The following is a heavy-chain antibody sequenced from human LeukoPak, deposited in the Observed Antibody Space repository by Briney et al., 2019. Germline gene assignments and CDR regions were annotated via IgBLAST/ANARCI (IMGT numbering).Heavy chain of an antibody. CDR3: ARDQRAYYDFWSGYQPFDY. CDR1: GGTFSSYA. J-gene: IGHJ4*02. D-gene: IGHD3-3*01. V-gene: IGHV1-69*04. CDR2: IIPILGIA. Sequence: SVKVSCKTSGGTFSSYAISWVRQAPGQGLEWMGRIIPILGIANYAQKFQGRVTITADKSTSTAYMELSSLRSEDTAVYYCARDQRAYYDFWSGYQPFDYWGQGTLVTVSS.